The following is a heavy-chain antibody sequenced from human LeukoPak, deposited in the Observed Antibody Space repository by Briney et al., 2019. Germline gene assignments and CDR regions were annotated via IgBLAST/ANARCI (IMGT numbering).Heavy chain of an antibody. CDR1: GFTFSNAW. CDR2: IKSKTDGGTT. D-gene: IGHD6-19*01. Sequence: GGSLRLSCAASGFTFSNAWMSWVRQAPGKGLEWVGRIKSKTDGGTTDYAAPVKGRFTISRDDSKNTLYLQMNSLRAEDTAVYYCARDPSIGSDPSVYWGQGTLVTVSS. J-gene: IGHJ4*02. V-gene: IGHV3-15*05. CDR3: ARDPSIGSDPSVY.